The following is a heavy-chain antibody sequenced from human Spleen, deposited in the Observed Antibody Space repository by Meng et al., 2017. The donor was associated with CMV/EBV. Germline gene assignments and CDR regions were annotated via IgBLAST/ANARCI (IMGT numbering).Heavy chain of an antibody. CDR2: ISGSGGST. Sequence: GGSLRLSCAASGFTFSSYAMSWVRQAPGKGLEWVSAISGSGGSTYYADSVKGRFTISRDNSKNTLYLQMNSLRAEDTAVYYSAISPKDVLLPVAITGWGQGTLVTVSS. J-gene: IGHJ4*01. CDR1: GFTFSSYA. V-gene: IGHV3-23*01. CDR3: AISPKDVLLPVAITG. D-gene: IGHD1-20*01.